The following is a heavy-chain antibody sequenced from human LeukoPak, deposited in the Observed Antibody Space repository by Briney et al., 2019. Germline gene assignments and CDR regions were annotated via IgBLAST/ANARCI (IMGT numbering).Heavy chain of an antibody. CDR3: ARDYSSSWLPNWFDP. J-gene: IGHJ5*02. V-gene: IGHV1-8*03. CDR2: MNPNSGNT. Sequence: ASVKVSCKASGYTFTSYDINWVRQATGQGLEWMGWMNPNSGNTGYAQKFQGRVTITRNTSISTAYMELRSLRSDDTAVYYCARDYSSSWLPNWFDPWGQGTLVTVSS. D-gene: IGHD6-13*01. CDR1: GYTFTSYD.